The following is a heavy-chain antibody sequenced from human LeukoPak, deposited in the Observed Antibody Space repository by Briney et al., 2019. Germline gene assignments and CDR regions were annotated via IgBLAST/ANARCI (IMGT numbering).Heavy chain of an antibody. D-gene: IGHD3-22*01. Sequence: GGSLRLSCAASGFTFSSYSMNCVRQAPRKGLEWVSSISSSSSYIYYADSVKGRFTISRDNAKNSLYLQMNSLRAEDTAVYYCARDLESGYYYEGDTTHTNYWGQGTLVTVSS. CDR2: ISSSSSYI. CDR3: ARDLESGYYYEGDTTHTNY. V-gene: IGHV3-21*01. J-gene: IGHJ4*02. CDR1: GFTFSSYS.